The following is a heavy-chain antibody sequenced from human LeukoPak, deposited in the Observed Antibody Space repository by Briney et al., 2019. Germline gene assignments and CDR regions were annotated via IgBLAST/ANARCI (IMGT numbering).Heavy chain of an antibody. Sequence: TLSLTCTVSGGSISSGSYYWSWIRQPAGKGLEWIGRIYTSGSTNYNPSLKSRVTISVDTSKNQFSLKLSSVTAADTAVYYCARAQEWFGELWDDYWGQGTLVTVSS. J-gene: IGHJ4*02. CDR1: GGSISSGSYY. CDR3: ARAQEWFGELWDDY. CDR2: IYTSGST. V-gene: IGHV4-61*02. D-gene: IGHD3-10*01.